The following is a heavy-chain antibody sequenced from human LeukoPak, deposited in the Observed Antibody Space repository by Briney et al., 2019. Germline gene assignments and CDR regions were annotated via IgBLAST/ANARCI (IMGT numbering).Heavy chain of an antibody. CDR1: GYTFTSYY. CDR2: INPSGGST. CDR3: ARATSSGRRFDY. J-gene: IGHJ4*02. Sequence: VASVKVSCKASGYTFTSYYMHWVRQAPGQGLEWMGIINPSGGSTTYVQNFQGRVTMTRDTSTSTVYMELSSLESEDTAVYYCARATSSGRRFDYWGQGTLVTVSS. D-gene: IGHD6-25*01. V-gene: IGHV1-46*01.